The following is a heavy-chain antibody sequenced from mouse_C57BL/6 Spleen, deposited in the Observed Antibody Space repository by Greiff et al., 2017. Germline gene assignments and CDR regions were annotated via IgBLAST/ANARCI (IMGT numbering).Heavy chain of an antibody. D-gene: IGHD1-1*01. Sequence: VQLQQPGAELVKPGASVKLSCKASGYTFTSYWMQWVNQRPGQGLEWIGEIDPSDSYTNYNQKFKGKATLTVDTSSSTAYMQLSSLTSEDSAVYYCARTEITTVVADYWGQGTTLTVSS. CDR2: IDPSDSYT. V-gene: IGHV1-50*01. CDR1: GYTFTSYW. CDR3: ARTEITTVVADY. J-gene: IGHJ2*01.